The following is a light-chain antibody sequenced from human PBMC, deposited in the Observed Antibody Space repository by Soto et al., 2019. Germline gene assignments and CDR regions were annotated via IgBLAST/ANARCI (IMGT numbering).Light chain of an antibody. CDR2: DAS. CDR1: QNVRSY. J-gene: IGKJ5*01. Sequence: EIVLTQSPGTLSLSPWERATLSCGASQNVRSYLAWYQQKPGQAPRLLIYDASNRATGIPARFSGSGSGTDFTLTISSLEPADFAVYYCQQRSNWPITFGQGTRLEI. CDR3: QQRSNWPIT. V-gene: IGKV3-11*01.